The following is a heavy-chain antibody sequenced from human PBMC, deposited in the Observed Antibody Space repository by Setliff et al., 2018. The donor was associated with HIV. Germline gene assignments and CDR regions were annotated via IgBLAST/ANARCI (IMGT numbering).Heavy chain of an antibody. V-gene: IGHV4-59*11. CDR3: ARDVSEGFFLERASEH. CDR1: GGSMTTHF. CDR2: VYYSGST. Sequence: SETLSLTCTVSGGSMTTHFWSWIRQPPGKGLEWIGSVYYSGSTNYNPSLKSRVTISLDTSENQFSLNLNSVTAADTAVYYCARDVSEGFFLERASEHWSQGTLVTVSS. D-gene: IGHD3-3*01. J-gene: IGHJ1*01.